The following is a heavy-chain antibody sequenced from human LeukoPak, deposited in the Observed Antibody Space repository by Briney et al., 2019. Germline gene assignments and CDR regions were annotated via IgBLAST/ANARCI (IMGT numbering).Heavy chain of an antibody. CDR1: GGSISSSGYY. CDR3: ARGDGYYFDY. J-gene: IGHJ4*02. V-gene: IGHV4-31*03. CDR2: IYYSGTT. D-gene: IGHD5-24*01. Sequence: SETLSLTCTVSGGSISSSGYYWSWIRQLPGKGLEWIGYIYYSGTTYYNPSLKSRVTTSVDTSKNQFSLNLTSLTAADTAVYYCARGDGYYFDYWGQGTLVTVSS.